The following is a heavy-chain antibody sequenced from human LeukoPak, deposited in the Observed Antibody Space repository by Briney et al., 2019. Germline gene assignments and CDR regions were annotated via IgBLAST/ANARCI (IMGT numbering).Heavy chain of an antibody. J-gene: IGHJ4*02. V-gene: IGHV4-34*01. D-gene: IGHD2/OR15-2a*01. Sequence: SETLSLTCTVSGGSISSYYWSWIRQPPGKGLEWIGEINHSGSTNYNPSLKSRVTISVDTSKNQFSLKLSSVTAADTAVYYCASGNMVPFDYWGQGTLVTVSS. CDR3: ASGNMVPFDY. CDR1: GGSISSYY. CDR2: INHSGST.